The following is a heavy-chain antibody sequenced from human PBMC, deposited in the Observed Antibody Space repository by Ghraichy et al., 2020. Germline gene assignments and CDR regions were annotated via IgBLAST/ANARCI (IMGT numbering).Heavy chain of an antibody. Sequence: SETLSLTCAVYGGSFSGYYWSWIRQPPGKGLEWIGEINHSGSTNYNPSLKSRVTISVDTSKNQFSLKLSSVTAADTAVYYCARGSAYYDILTGQHFDYWGQGTLVTVSS. V-gene: IGHV4-34*01. CDR3: ARGSAYYDILTGQHFDY. CDR2: INHSGST. D-gene: IGHD3-9*01. CDR1: GGSFSGYY. J-gene: IGHJ4*02.